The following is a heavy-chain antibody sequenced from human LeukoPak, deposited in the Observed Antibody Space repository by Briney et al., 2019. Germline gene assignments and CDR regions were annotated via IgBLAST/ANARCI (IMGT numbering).Heavy chain of an antibody. Sequence: KAGGSLRLSCAASRFTFSNYEMNWVRQAPGKGLEWVSSISSGSIYIYYADSVKGRFTISRDNAKNSLSLQMNSLRAEDTAVYYCARAPPMTTVVTWVRYFDYWGQGTLVTVSS. CDR3: ARAPPMTTVVTWVRYFDY. CDR2: ISSGSIYI. CDR1: RFTFSNYE. J-gene: IGHJ4*02. D-gene: IGHD4-23*01. V-gene: IGHV3-21*01.